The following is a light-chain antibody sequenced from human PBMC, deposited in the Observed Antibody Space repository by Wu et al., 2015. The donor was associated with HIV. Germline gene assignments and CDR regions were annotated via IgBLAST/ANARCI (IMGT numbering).Light chain of an antibody. J-gene: IGKJ5*01. CDR1: RSVSSA. CDR2: DTS. Sequence: EIVLTQSPAALSISPGERATLSCRASRSVSSAVAWYQQKPGQAPRLLIYDTSTRATGIPARFTGGGSGTDYSLTISSLEPEDFAVYFCQQRRNQPLTFGQGTRLEIK. CDR3: QQRRNQPLT. V-gene: IGKV3-11*01.